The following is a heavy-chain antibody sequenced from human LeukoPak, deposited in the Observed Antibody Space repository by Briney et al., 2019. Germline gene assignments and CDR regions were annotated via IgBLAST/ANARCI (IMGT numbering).Heavy chain of an antibody. Sequence: SGTLSLTCTVSGGSISSYYWSWIRQPPGKGLEWIGYIYTSGSTNYNPSLKSRVTISVDTSKNQFSLKLSSVTAADTAVYYCARGDGYNYFIDYWGQGTLVTVSS. V-gene: IGHV4-4*09. CDR2: IYTSGST. J-gene: IGHJ4*02. CDR3: ARGDGYNYFIDY. D-gene: IGHD5-24*01. CDR1: GGSISSYY.